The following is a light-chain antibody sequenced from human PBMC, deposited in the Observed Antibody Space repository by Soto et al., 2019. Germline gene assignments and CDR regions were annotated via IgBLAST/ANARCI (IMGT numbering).Light chain of an antibody. CDR2: DAS. CDR1: QSVSSW. CDR3: QHYKSYFFT. V-gene: IGKV1-5*01. Sequence: DIQMTQSPSTLSASVGDRVTITCRVSQSVSSWLAWYQQKPGKAPKLLIYDASSLESGVPSRFSGSGSGTEFTLTISSLQPDDFATYYCQHYKSYFFTFGPGTKVEIK. J-gene: IGKJ3*01.